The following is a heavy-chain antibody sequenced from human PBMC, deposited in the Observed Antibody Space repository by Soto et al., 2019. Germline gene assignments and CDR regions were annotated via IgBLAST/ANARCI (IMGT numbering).Heavy chain of an antibody. CDR3: ARESAYYYDSSGYLDY. Sequence: SETLSLTCTVSGDSITSGDNYWSWIRQPPGKGLEWIGYIYYSGSTYYNPSLKSRVTISVDTSKNQFSLKLSSVTAADTAVYYCARESAYYYDSSGYLDYWGQGTLLTVSS. CDR1: GDSITSGDNY. V-gene: IGHV4-30-4*01. D-gene: IGHD3-22*01. CDR2: IYYSGST. J-gene: IGHJ4*02.